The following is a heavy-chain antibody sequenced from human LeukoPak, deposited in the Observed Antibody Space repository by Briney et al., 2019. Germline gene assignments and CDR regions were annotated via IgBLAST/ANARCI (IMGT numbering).Heavy chain of an antibody. CDR1: NGSISNYY. Sequence: SETLSLTCSVSNGSISNYYWSWIRQPPGKGLEWIGYVYYSGSTKYNPSLNSRVTISVDTSQNEISLKLTSVTAADTAVYYCARDGYNFFDYWGQGTPVTASP. V-gene: IGHV4-59*01. CDR3: ARDGYNFFDY. J-gene: IGHJ4*02. CDR2: VYYSGST. D-gene: IGHD5-24*01.